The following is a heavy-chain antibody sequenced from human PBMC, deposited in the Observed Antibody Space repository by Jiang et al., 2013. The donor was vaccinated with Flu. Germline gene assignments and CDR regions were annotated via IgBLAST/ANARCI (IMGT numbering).Heavy chain of an antibody. Sequence: GAEVKKPGASVKVSCKASGFTFSSYYMVWVRQAPGQGLEWMGIINPSGDGTTYAQKFQGRVTMTRDTSTSTVYMEVSSLRSEDTAVYHCARDSSRDYYGSGTYDFWGQGTLVTVSS. CDR3: ARDSSRDYYGSGTYDF. V-gene: IGHV1-46*01. CDR1: GFTFSSYY. D-gene: IGHD3-10*01. J-gene: IGHJ4*02. CDR2: INPSGDGT.